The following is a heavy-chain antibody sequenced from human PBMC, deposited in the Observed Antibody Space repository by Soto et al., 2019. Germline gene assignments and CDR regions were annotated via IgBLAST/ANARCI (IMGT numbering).Heavy chain of an antibody. D-gene: IGHD1-7*01. CDR1: GDTVSSNSVA. Sequence: SQTLSLTCVGSGDTVSSNSVAWNWVRQSPSRGLEWLGRTYYRSRWYSDYAVSVRSRIDINADTSKNQFSLQLNSVTPEDTAVYYCARVNWNLGYYGMDVWGQGTTVTVSS. V-gene: IGHV6-1*01. CDR2: TYYRSRWYS. J-gene: IGHJ6*02. CDR3: ARVNWNLGYYGMDV.